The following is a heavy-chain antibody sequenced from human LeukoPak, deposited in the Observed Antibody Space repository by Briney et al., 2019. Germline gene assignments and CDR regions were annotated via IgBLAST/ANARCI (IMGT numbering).Heavy chain of an antibody. CDR3: ARATTYYYDSSGYYPNPNFDY. V-gene: IGHV4-39*07. Sequence: SETLSLTCTVSGGSISSSSYYWGWIRQPPGKGLEWIGSIYYSGSTYYNPSLKSRVTISVDTSKNQFSLKLSSVTAADTAVYYCARATTYYYDSSGYYPNPNFDYWSQGTLVTVSS. CDR1: GGSISSSSYY. J-gene: IGHJ4*02. CDR2: IYYSGST. D-gene: IGHD3-22*01.